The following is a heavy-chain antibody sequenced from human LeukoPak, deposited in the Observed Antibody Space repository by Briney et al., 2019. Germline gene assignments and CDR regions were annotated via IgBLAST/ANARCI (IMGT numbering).Heavy chain of an antibody. CDR1: GGSIGSYY. V-gene: IGHV4-59*01. Sequence: SETLSLTCTVSGGSIGSYYWSWIRQPPGKGLEWIGYIYYSGSTNSNPSLKSRLTISVDTSKNQFSLKLSSVTAADTAVFYCARGYSITTLDYWGQGALVTVSS. J-gene: IGHJ4*02. D-gene: IGHD3-3*01. CDR3: ARGYSITTLDY. CDR2: IYYSGST.